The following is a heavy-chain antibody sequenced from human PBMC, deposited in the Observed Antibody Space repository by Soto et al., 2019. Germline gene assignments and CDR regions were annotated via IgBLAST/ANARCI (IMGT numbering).Heavy chain of an antibody. CDR2: VYPADSDT. J-gene: IGHJ6*02. CDR1: GYSFTPYW. CDR3: AGGGVRGVITRTRDYYGMDV. Sequence: PGESLKISCQASGYSFTPYWIAWVRQMPGKGLEWMGIVYPADSDTRYSPSFQGQVTISADKSISTAYLQWSSLKASDTAMYYCAGGGVRGVITRTRDYYGMDVWGQGTTVTVSS. V-gene: IGHV5-51*01. D-gene: IGHD3-10*01.